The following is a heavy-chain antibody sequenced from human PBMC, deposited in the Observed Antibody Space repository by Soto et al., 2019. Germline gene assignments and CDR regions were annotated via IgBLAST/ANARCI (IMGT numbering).Heavy chain of an antibody. V-gene: IGHV4-59*01. CDR1: GGFISSYY. J-gene: IGHJ4*02. CDR3: ARTSFCGDDCYIFDY. CDR2: IYYSGST. D-gene: IGHD2-21*02. Sequence: SETLSLTCTVSGGFISSYYWSWIRQPPGKGLEWIAYIYYSGSTDYNPSLKSRVTLSVDTSKNQFSLKLNSVTAADTAIYYCARTSFCGDDCYIFDYWGQGTLVT.